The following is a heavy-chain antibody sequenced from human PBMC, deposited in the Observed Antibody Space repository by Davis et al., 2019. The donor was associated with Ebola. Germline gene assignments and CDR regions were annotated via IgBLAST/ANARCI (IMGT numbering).Heavy chain of an antibody. D-gene: IGHD3-16*02. CDR2: IYYSGST. J-gene: IGHJ4*02. Sequence: SETLSLTCTVSGGSISSSSYYWSWIRQPPGKGLEWIGYIYYSGSTNYNPSLKSRVTISVDTSKNQFYLKLSSVTAADTAVYYCARGRLITFGGVIVISYYFDYWGQGTLVTVSS. CDR1: GGSISSSSYY. V-gene: IGHV4-61*05. CDR3: ARGRLITFGGVIVISYYFDY.